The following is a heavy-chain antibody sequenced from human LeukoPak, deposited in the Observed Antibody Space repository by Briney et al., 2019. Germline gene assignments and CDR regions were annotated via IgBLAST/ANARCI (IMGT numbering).Heavy chain of an antibody. CDR1: GFTFSNYW. CDR3: ARGVSSTWKFDF. CDR2: IRQDGNEK. Sequence: PGGSLRLSCAASGFTFSNYWMTWVRQAPGKGLEWVANIRQDGNEKHYVDSVKGRFTISRDNAKNSLYLQMNSLRAEDTAVYYCARGVSSTWKFDFWGQGTLVTVSS. D-gene: IGHD6-13*01. V-gene: IGHV3-7*01. J-gene: IGHJ4*02.